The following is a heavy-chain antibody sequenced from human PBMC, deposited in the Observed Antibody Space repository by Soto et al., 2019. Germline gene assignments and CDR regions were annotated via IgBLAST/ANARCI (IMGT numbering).Heavy chain of an antibody. CDR2: LSYYERDK. Sequence: GGSLRLSCGTSGFSFSSYVLHWVRQAPGKGLEWVAVLSYYERDKYYADSVKGRFTISGDNSKNTLYLQMNSLRAEDTAVYYCAREGSGDAYNAGGAMDYWGQGTLVTVSS. J-gene: IGHJ4*02. CDR1: GFSFSSYV. V-gene: IGHV3-30*03. D-gene: IGHD2-2*01. CDR3: AREGSGDAYNAGGAMDY.